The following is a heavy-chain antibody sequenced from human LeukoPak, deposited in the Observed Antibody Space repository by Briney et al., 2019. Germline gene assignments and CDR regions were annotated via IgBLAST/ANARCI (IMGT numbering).Heavy chain of an antibody. Sequence: SETLSLTCTVSGGSVSGSNHYWGWIRQPPGKGLEWIGSIYYGGSTYYNPSLKSRVTISVDTSKNQFSLKLSPVTAADTAVYYCARDGPNYYGSGLTAFDIWGQGTMVTVSS. V-gene: IGHV4-39*07. CDR2: IYYGGST. J-gene: IGHJ3*02. CDR1: GGSVSGSNHY. D-gene: IGHD3-10*01. CDR3: ARDGPNYYGSGLTAFDI.